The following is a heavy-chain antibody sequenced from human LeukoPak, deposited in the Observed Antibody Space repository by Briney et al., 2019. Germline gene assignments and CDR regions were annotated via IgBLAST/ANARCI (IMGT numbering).Heavy chain of an antibody. CDR2: INSNSGGT. CDR1: GYTFTGYY. Sequence: ASVKVSCKASGYTFTGYYMHWVRQAPGQGLEWMGWINSNSGGTNYAQKFQGRVTMTRDTSISTAYMELSRLRADDTAVYYCARDRSSSSHWFDPWGQGTLVTVSS. CDR3: ARDRSSSSHWFDP. V-gene: IGHV1-2*02. J-gene: IGHJ5*02. D-gene: IGHD6-6*01.